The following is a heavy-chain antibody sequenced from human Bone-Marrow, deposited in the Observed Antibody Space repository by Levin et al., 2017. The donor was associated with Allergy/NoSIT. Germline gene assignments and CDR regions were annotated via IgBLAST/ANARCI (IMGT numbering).Heavy chain of an antibody. V-gene: IGHV4-59*11. CDR2: IYYSGVP. CDR1: GDSIRSHQ. Sequence: SETLSLTCHVSGDSIRSHQWSWVRQSPGKQLEWIAYIYYSGVPSYNPSLNGRVSMSRDTSERQVSLTLTSVTAADTAVYYCAKADMYFGLDPWGQGILVTVSS. J-gene: IGHJ5*02. CDR3: AKADMYFGLDP. D-gene: IGHD3/OR15-3a*01.